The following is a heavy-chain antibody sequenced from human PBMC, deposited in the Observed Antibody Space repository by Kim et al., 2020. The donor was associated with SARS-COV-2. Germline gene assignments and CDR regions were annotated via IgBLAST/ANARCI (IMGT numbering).Heavy chain of an antibody. J-gene: IGHJ4*01. Sequence: GGSLRLSCAASGFTFDDYAMHWVRQAPGKGLEWVSGISWNSGSIGYADSVKGRFTIFRDNAKNSLYLQMNSLRAEDTALYYCAKAPYSSSWSLGLDYWG. CDR1: GFTFDDYA. D-gene: IGHD6-13*01. V-gene: IGHV3-9*01. CDR3: AKAPYSSSWSLGLDY. CDR2: ISWNSGSI.